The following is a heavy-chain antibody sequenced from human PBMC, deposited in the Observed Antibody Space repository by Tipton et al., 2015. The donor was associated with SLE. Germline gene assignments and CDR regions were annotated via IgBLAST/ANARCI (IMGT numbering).Heavy chain of an antibody. CDR2: ISGSGGST. V-gene: IGHV3-23*01. CDR3: AKDISGSDAFDI. CDR1: GFTFSSYA. D-gene: IGHD5-12*01. J-gene: IGHJ3*02. Sequence: SLRLSCAASGFTFSSYAMSWVRQAPGKGLEWVSAISGSGGSTYNADSVKGRFTISRDNSKNTLYLQMNSLRAEDTAVYYCAKDISGSDAFDIWGQGTMVTVSS.